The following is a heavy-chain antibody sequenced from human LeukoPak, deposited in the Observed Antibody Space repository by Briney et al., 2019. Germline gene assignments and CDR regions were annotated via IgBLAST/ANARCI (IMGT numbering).Heavy chain of an antibody. CDR3: AKAAKTTVTTRWTFYYYYGMDV. D-gene: IGHD4-17*01. J-gene: IGHJ6*02. Sequence: GGSLRLSCAASGFTFSSYGMHWVRQAPGKGLEWVAFIRYDGSNKYYADPVKGRFTISRDNSKNTLYLQMNSLRAEDTAVYYCAKAAKTTVTTRWTFYYYYGMDVWGQGTTVTVSS. CDR1: GFTFSSYG. CDR2: IRYDGSNK. V-gene: IGHV3-30*02.